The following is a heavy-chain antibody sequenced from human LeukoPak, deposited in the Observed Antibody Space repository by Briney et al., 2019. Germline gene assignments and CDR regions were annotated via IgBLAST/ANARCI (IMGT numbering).Heavy chain of an antibody. CDR2: IRHDGSNK. CDR3: AKGPSSSSPYYFDY. J-gene: IGHJ4*02. V-gene: IGHV3-30*02. Sequence: GGSLRLSCAASGFTFSSYGIHWVRQAPGKGLEWVAFIRHDGSNKYYADSVKGRFTISRDNAKNSLYLQMNSLRAEDTAVYYCAKGPSSSSPYYFDYWGQGTLVTVSS. D-gene: IGHD6-13*01. CDR1: GFTFSSYG.